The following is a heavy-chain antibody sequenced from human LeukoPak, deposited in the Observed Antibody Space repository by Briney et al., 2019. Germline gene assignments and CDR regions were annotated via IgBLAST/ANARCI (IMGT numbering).Heavy chain of an antibody. CDR3: ARIVGASDY. CDR2: IYYSGST. V-gene: IGHV4-39*01. CDR1: GGSISSSSYY. J-gene: IGHJ4*02. Sequence: SETLSLTCNVSGGSISSSSYYWGWIRQPPGKGLEWIGSIYYSGSTYYNPSLKSRVTISVDTSKNQFSLKLSSVTAADTAVYYCARIVGASDYWGQGTLVTVSS. D-gene: IGHD1-26*01.